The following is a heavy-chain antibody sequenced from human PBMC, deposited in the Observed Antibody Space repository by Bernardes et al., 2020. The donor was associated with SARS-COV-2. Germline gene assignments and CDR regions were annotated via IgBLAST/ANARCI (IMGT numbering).Heavy chain of an antibody. CDR1: GGSISSSYY. J-gene: IGHJ4*02. V-gene: IGHV4-39*01. Sequence: SETLSLTCTVFGGSISSSYYWGWIRQPPGKGLEWIGSIYYSGNTYYNPSLKSRVTISVDTSKNQFSLKLSSVTAADTAVFYCASSSAWSDNDYWGQGTLVTVSS. CDR3: ASSSAWSDNDY. CDR2: IYYSGNT. D-gene: IGHD6-13*01.